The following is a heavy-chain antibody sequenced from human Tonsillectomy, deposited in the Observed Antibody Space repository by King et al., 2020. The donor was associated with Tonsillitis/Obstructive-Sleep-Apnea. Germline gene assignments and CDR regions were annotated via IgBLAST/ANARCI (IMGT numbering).Heavy chain of an antibody. D-gene: IGHD2-2*01. J-gene: IGHJ6*04. Sequence: VQLVESGGGVVQPGRALRLSCAASGFTFSSYAMHWVRPAPGKGLEWVAVISYDGSNSYYADSVKGRFTISRDNSKNTLYLQMNSLRAEDTAVYYCAGGKFVVVGPMDVWGKGTTVTVSS. V-gene: IGHV3-30*01. CDR3: AGGKFVVVGPMDV. CDR2: ISYDGSNS. CDR1: GFTFSSYA.